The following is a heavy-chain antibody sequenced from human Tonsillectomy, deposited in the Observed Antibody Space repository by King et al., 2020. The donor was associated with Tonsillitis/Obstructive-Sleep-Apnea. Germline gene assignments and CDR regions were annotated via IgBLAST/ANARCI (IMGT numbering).Heavy chain of an antibody. CDR2: INPSSGST. J-gene: IGHJ4*02. D-gene: IGHD2-15*01. V-gene: IGHV1-46*01. CDR1: GYTFTRYY. Sequence: QLVQSGAEVKQPGASVKVSCKAYGYTFTRYYIHWVRQAPGQGLEWMGIINPSSGSTTYAQTFQGKLTMTTDTSTSTVHMGLTSLRSEDTAVYYCARDDKDDRYFDYWGQGTLVTVSS. CDR3: ARDDKDDRYFDY.